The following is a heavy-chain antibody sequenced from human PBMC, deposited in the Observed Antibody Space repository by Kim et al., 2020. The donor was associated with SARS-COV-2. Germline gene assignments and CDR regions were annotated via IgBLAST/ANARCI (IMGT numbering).Heavy chain of an antibody. CDR3: AKCQYSSGWDPYYYYGVDV. CDR1: GFTFSSYA. CDR2: ISGSGGST. D-gene: IGHD6-19*01. J-gene: IGHJ6*02. V-gene: IGHV3-23*01. Sequence: GGSLRLSCAASGFTFSSYAMSWVRQAPGKGLEWVSAISGSGGSTYYADSVKGRFTISRDNSKNTLYLQMNSLRAEDTAVYYCAKCQYSSGWDPYYYYGVDVWGQGTTVTVSS.